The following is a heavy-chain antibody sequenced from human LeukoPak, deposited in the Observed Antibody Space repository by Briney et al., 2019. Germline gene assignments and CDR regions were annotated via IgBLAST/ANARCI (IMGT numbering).Heavy chain of an antibody. CDR3: AKRITIFGVVMIYYYYGMDV. V-gene: IGHV3-23*01. CDR1: GFTFSNYG. CDR2: ISGSGGST. D-gene: IGHD3-3*01. J-gene: IGHJ6*02. Sequence: GGSLRLSCAVSGFTFSNYGMSWVRQAPGKGLEWVSAISGSGGSTYYADSVKGRFTISRDNSKNTLYLQMNSLRGEDTAVYYCAKRITIFGVVMIYYYYGMDVWGQGTTVTVSS.